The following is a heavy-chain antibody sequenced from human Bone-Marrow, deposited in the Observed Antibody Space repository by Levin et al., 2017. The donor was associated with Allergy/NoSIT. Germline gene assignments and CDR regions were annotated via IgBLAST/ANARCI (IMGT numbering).Heavy chain of an antibody. Sequence: PGESLKISCMASGYRFTGYYIHWVRQAPGQGLEWIGWINPNSGGTNYAQNFQTRVSMTRDTSISTVYMELTRLTSDDTAVYYCSRAVYTDAFDIWGQGTMVTVS. CDR3: SRAVYTDAFDI. V-gene: IGHV1-2*02. J-gene: IGHJ3*02. CDR1: GYRFTGYY. CDR2: INPNSGGT. D-gene: IGHD3-16*01.